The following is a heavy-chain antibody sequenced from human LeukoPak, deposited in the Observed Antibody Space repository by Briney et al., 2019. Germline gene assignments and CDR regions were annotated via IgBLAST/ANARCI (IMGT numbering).Heavy chain of an antibody. V-gene: IGHV3-74*01. D-gene: IGHD5-12*01. CDR3: AREVRYSGYDWRQDYYYMDV. CDR1: GFTFSNYW. CDR2: INSDGINT. Sequence: GGSLRLSCAASGFTFSNYWMHWVRQAPGKGLVWVSRINSDGINTSYADSVKGRFTISRDNAKNTLNLQMNSLRAEDTAVYYCAREVRYSGYDWRQDYYYMDVWGKGTTVTVSS. J-gene: IGHJ6*03.